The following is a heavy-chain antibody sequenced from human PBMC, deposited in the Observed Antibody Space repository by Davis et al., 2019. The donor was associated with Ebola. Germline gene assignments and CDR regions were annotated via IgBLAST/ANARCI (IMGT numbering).Heavy chain of an antibody. J-gene: IGHJ3*02. V-gene: IGHV4-61*08. Sequence: PSETLSLTCTVSGGSISSGGYYWSWIRQPPGKGLEWIGYIYYSGSTNYNPSLKSRVTISVDTSKNQFSLKLSSVTAADTAVYYCARDGSSGWYRYDAFDIWGQGTLVTVSS. D-gene: IGHD6-19*01. CDR2: IYYSGST. CDR3: ARDGSSGWYRYDAFDI. CDR1: GGSISSGGYY.